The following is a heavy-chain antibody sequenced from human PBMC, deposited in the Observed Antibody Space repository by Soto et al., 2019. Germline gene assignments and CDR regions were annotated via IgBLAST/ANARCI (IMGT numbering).Heavy chain of an antibody. D-gene: IGHD3-3*01. CDR1: GYTLTELS. CDR2: FDPEDGET. J-gene: IGHJ6*02. Sequence: ASVKVSCKVSGYTLTELSLHWVRQAPGKGLEWMGGFDPEDGETIYAQKFQGRVTMTEDTSTDTAYMELSSLRSEDTAVYYCAAWDRILEWLLLDFWGQGTTVTVSS. V-gene: IGHV1-24*01. CDR3: AAWDRILEWLLLDF.